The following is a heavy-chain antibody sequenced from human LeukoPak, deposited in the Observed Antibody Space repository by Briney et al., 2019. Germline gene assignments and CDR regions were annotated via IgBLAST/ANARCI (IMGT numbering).Heavy chain of an antibody. CDR2: ISYDGSNK. CDR3: AKGRLATVTTGIFDY. CDR1: GFTFSNYA. J-gene: IGHJ4*02. D-gene: IGHD4-17*01. V-gene: IGHV3-30*04. Sequence: GGSLRLSCVASGFTFSNYAIHWVRRPPGKGLEWVAVISYDGSNKYYADSVKGRFTISRDNSKNTLYLQMNSLRAEDTAVYYCAKGRLATVTTGIFDYWGQGTLVTVSS.